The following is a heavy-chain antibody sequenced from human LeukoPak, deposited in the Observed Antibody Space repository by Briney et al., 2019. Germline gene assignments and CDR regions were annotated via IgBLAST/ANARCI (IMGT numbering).Heavy chain of an antibody. D-gene: IGHD6-25*01. Sequence: PGGSLRLSCAASGFTFSSYWMNWVRQAPGKGLEWVANIKEGGSEKYYVDSVKGRFTISRDNAKNSLYLQMNSLRAEDTAVYYCAGEGDEEQRQKSIWGQGTKVTVSS. J-gene: IGHJ3*02. CDR3: AGEGDEEQRQKSI. CDR1: GFTFSSYW. CDR2: IKEGGSEK. V-gene: IGHV3-7*01.